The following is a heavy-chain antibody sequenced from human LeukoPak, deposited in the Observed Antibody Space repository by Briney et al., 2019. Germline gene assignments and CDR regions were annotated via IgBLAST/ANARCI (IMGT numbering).Heavy chain of an antibody. D-gene: IGHD6-13*01. V-gene: IGHV3-23*01. J-gene: IGHJ4*02. CDR2: ISGSGGST. CDR1: GFTFSSYA. CDR3: AKGRYRSS. Sequence: GGSLRLSCAGSGFTFSSYAMSWVRQAPGKGLEWVSAISGSGGSTYYADSVKGRFTISRDNSKSPLDLQMNSLRAEDTAVYYGAKGRYRSSWGQGTLVTVSS.